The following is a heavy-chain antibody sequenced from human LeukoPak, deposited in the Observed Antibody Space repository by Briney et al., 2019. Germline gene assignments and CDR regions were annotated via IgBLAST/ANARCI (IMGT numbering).Heavy chain of an antibody. V-gene: IGHV3-23*01. CDR3: AKGVIPAVDY. Sequence: GGSLRLSCAASGFTFSNYAMSWVRQAPGKGLEWVSGISGSGGSTYYADSVKGRFTFSRDNSKNTLYLQMNSLRAEDTAVYYCAKGVIPAVDYWGQGTLVTVSS. CDR2: ISGSGGST. J-gene: IGHJ4*02. CDR1: GFTFSNYA. D-gene: IGHD2-2*01.